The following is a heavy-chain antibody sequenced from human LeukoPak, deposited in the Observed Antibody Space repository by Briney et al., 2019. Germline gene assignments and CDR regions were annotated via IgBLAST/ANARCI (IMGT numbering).Heavy chain of an antibody. V-gene: IGHV3-30-3*01. J-gene: IGHJ6*02. D-gene: IGHD3-22*01. Sequence: PGGSLRLSCAASGFTFSSYAMHWVRQAPGKGLEWVAVISYDGSNKYYADSVKGRFTISRDNSKNTLYLQMNSLRAEDTAVYYCAREYSSGYSYYGMDVWGQGTTVTVSS. CDR2: ISYDGSNK. CDR1: GFTFSSYA. CDR3: AREYSSGYSYYGMDV.